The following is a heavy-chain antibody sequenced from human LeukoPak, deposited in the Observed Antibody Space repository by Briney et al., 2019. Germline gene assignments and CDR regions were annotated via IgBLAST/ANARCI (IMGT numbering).Heavy chain of an antibody. CDR1: GGSISSSSYY. J-gene: IGHJ6*04. CDR3: ARKLWFGETDV. V-gene: IGHV4-39*07. CDR2: IYYSGST. D-gene: IGHD3-10*01. Sequence: PSKTLSLTCTVSGGSISSSSYYWGWIRQPPGKGLEWIGSIYYSGSTYYNPSLKSRVTISVDTSKNQFSLKLSSVTAADTAVYYCARKLWFGETDVWGKGTTVTVSS.